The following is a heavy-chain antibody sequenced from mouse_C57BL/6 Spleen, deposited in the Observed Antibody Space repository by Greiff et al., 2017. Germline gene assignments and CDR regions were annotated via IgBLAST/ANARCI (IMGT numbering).Heavy chain of an antibody. CDR3: ALLYYYGSSFFDY. Sequence: VQLQQPGAELVKPGASVTMSCKASGYTFTSYWITWVKQRPGQGLEWIGDIYPGSGSPNYNEKFKSKATLTVDTSSSTAYMQLSSLTSDDSAVYCCALLYYYGSSFFDYWGQGTTLTVSS. V-gene: IGHV1-55*01. J-gene: IGHJ2*01. D-gene: IGHD1-1*01. CDR2: IYPGSGSP. CDR1: GYTFTSYW.